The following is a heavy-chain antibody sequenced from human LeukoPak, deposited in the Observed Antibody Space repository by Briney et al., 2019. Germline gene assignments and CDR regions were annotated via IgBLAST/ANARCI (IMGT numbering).Heavy chain of an antibody. Sequence: SETLSFTCSVSGGSLSSYYWSWIRKPPGRKFEWIGHIFSSASTNYNPSLKSRVTISADTSKNQFSLKVASVTAADTAVYFCVRHIKFSSGPIGSWGQGTLVTVSS. V-gene: IGHV4-59*08. J-gene: IGHJ4*02. CDR1: GGSLSSYY. D-gene: IGHD3-22*01. CDR2: IFSSAST. CDR3: VRHIKFSSGPIGS.